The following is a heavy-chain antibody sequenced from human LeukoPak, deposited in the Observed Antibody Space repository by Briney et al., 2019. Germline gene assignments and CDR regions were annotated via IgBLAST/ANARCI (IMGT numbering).Heavy chain of an antibody. CDR2: IHPVDSDT. D-gene: IGHD3-9*01. CDR1: GYRFTTHW. CDR3: ARRLNNNDWAPPVDY. V-gene: IGHV5-51*01. Sequence: AESLNISCKASGYRFTTHWIGWVRQTPGKGLEWMGIIHPVDSDTKYSPSFQGQVTISADKSINTAYLHWSSLEASDTAIYYCARRLNNNDWAPPVDYWGQGTLVAVSS. J-gene: IGHJ4*02.